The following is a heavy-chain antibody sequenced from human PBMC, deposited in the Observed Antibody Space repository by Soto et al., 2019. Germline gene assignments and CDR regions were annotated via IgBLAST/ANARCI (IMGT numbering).Heavy chain of an antibody. V-gene: IGHV1-46*03. J-gene: IGHJ4*02. CDR2: INPFDGSR. CDR3: SRVDPGETSPFDF. Sequence: ASVKVSCKASGYIFTSYYIHWVRQAPGQGLEWMGWINPFDGSRMFAQSFQGRVTMTRDTSTSTVYMEVSSLRSEDTAVYYCSRVDPGETSPFDFWGQGTLVTVSS. CDR1: GYIFTSYY. D-gene: IGHD3-10*01.